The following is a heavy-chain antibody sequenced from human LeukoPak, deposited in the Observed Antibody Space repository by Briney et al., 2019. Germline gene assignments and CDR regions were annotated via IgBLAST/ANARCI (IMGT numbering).Heavy chain of an antibody. CDR1: GGSFSGYY. Sequence: PSETLSLTCAVYGGSFSGYYWSWIRQPPGKGLEWIGYFYYSGSTDYNPSLKSRVTISVDTSKNQFSLNLSSVTAADTAVYYCARDSSAHFDYWGQGTLVTVSS. CDR2: FYYSGST. CDR3: ARDSSAHFDY. V-gene: IGHV4-59*01. J-gene: IGHJ4*02.